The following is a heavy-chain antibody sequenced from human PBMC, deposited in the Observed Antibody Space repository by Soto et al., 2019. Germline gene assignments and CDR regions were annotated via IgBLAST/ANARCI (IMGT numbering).Heavy chain of an antibody. CDR3: AKMVGASLVDY. CDR1: GASISSTSSGDW. CDR2: IHHSGST. D-gene: IGHD1-26*01. V-gene: IGHV4-4*02. J-gene: IGHJ4*02. Sequence: QVQLQESGPGLVKPSGTLSLTCTVSGASISSTSSGDWWSWVRQPPGKGLEWIGEIHHSGSTNHNPSLKSRVTMSVDKSKNQFSLRLSSVTAADTAVYYCAKMVGASLVDYWGQGTLVTVSS.